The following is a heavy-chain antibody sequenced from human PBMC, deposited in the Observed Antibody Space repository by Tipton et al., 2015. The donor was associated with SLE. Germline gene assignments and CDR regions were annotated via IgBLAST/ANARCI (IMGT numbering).Heavy chain of an antibody. CDR1: GDSLSSNNYY. V-gene: IGHV4-39*07. J-gene: IGHJ5*01. D-gene: IGHD3-22*01. Sequence: TLSLTCSVSGDSLSSNNYYWGWIRQSPAQGLEWIGTIHYAGGTYYNPSLRSRLTISVDTSENHFSLNLNSVTAADTAVYYCVRSLPHYYDGSGYFFDSWGQGSLVTVSS. CDR3: VRSLPHYYDGSGYFFDS. CDR2: IHYAGGT.